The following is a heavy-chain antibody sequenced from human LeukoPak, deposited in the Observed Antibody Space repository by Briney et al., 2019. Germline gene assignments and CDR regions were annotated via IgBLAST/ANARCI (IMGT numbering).Heavy chain of an antibody. V-gene: IGHV1-46*01. CDR1: GYTFTSYH. D-gene: IGHD6-13*01. J-gene: IGHJ4*02. CDR2: INPSGGTT. CDR3: ARGDQVRFEGIAAAGTDFDY. Sequence: ASVKVSCKASGYTFTSYHMHWVRQAPGQGLEWMGIINPSGGTTNYAQKFRGRVTMTRDMSTSTVYMELSSLRSEDTAVYYCARGDQVRFEGIAAAGTDFDYWGQGTLVTVSS.